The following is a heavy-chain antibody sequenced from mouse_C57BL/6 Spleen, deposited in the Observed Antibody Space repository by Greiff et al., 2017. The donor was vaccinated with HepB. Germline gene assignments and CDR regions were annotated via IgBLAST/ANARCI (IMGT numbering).Heavy chain of an antibody. CDR3: ASETVVATDY. CDR1: GYTFTSYG. Sequence: VQLQQSGAELARPGASVKLSCKASGYTFTSYGISWVKQRTGQGLEWIGEIYPRSGNTYYNEKFKGKATLTADKSSSTAYMELRSLTSEDSAVYFCASETVVATDYWGQGTTLTVSS. CDR2: IYPRSGNT. V-gene: IGHV1-81*01. D-gene: IGHD1-1*01. J-gene: IGHJ2*01.